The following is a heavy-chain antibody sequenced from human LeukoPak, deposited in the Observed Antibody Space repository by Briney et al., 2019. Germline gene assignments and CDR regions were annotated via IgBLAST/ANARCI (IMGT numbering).Heavy chain of an antibody. Sequence: PGGSLRLSCAVSGFTFSRYWMRWVRQAQGKGREWVASIKQYGRGKYYVDSVQGRFTIYRDNAKNSLYLQMDSLRGEDTAVYYCAKEKATGTYYVDYWGQGTLVTVSS. V-gene: IGHV3-7*04. CDR2: IKQYGRGK. CDR1: GFTFSRYW. J-gene: IGHJ4*02. CDR3: AKEKATGTYYVDY. D-gene: IGHD1-26*01.